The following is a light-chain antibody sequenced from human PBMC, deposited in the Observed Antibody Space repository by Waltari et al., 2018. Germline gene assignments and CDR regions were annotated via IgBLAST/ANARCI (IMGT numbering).Light chain of an antibody. CDR2: CNN. CDR1: RSHLQTNS. J-gene: IGLJ2*01. CDR3: ASWDDSLSGVV. V-gene: IGLV1-47*02. Sequence: QSVVTQPPSASGTPGQRVTISCSGPRSHLQTNSVYWYHQFPGAAPKVLIYCNNQRHSGVPDRFSGSKSGTSASLAISGLRSEDEADYYCASWDDSLSGVVFGGGTKLTVL.